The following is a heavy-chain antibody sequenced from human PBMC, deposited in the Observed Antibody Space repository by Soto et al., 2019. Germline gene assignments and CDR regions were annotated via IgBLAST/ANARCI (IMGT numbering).Heavy chain of an antibody. CDR2: ISGSGGST. Sequence: GGSLRLSCAASGFTFSSYAMSWVRQAPGKGLEWVSAISGSGGSTYYADSVKGRFTISRDNSKNTLYLQMNSLRAEDTAVYYCAKDAFYYYDSSGYYYDYYYYGMDVWGRGTTVTVSS. CDR3: AKDAFYYYDSSGYYYDYYYYGMDV. J-gene: IGHJ6*02. V-gene: IGHV3-23*01. D-gene: IGHD3-22*01. CDR1: GFTFSSYA.